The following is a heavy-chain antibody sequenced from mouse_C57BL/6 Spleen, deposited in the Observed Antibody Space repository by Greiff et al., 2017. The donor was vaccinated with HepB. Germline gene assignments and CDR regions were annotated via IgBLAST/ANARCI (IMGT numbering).Heavy chain of an antibody. V-gene: IGHV1-26*01. J-gene: IGHJ2*01. CDR1: GYTFTDYY. CDR3: ARGPGSSYFDC. D-gene: IGHD1-1*01. Sequence: EVQLQQSGPELVKPGASVKISCKASGYTFTDYYMNWVKQSHGKSLEWIGDINPNNGGTSYNQKFKGKATLTVDKSSSTAYMALRSLTSEDSAVYYCARGPGSSYFDCWGQGTTLTVSS. CDR2: INPNNGGT.